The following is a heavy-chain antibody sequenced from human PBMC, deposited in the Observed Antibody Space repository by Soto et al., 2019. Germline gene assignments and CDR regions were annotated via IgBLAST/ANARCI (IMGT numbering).Heavy chain of an antibody. D-gene: IGHD2-15*01. CDR1: GFSVTNAW. Sequence: GSLRLSCSASGFSVTNAWMNWVRQAPGKGLEWVGRVYTSAEGGATHYAAPVKGRFTISRDDSINTVYLQMNSLMTEDTAVYYCTTGSVEGFWGQGTTVTVSS. J-gene: IGHJ6*02. V-gene: IGHV3-15*07. CDR2: VYTSAEGGAT. CDR3: TTGSVEGF.